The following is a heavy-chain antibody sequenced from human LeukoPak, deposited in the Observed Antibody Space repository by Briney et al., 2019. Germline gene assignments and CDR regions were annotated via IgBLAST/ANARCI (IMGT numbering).Heavy chain of an antibody. D-gene: IGHD3-22*01. CDR3: ARLDSSGYPSHWYFDL. CDR2: ISYDGSNK. Sequence: GGSLRLSCAASGFTFSSYAMHWVRQAPGKGLEWVAVISYDGSNKYYADSVKGRFTISRDNSKHTLYLQMNSLRAEDTAVYYCARLDSSGYPSHWYFDLWGRGTLVTVSS. J-gene: IGHJ2*01. CDR1: GFTFSSYA. V-gene: IGHV3-30-3*01.